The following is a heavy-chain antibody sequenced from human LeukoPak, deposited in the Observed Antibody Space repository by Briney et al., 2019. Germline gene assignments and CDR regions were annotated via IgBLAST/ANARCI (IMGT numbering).Heavy chain of an antibody. CDR2: ISGSGRST. CDR1: KFIFSSYA. J-gene: IGHJ4*02. CDR3: ANGRYDSSGYYLDF. V-gene: IGHV3-23*01. Sequence: PGGSLRLSXAASKFIFSSYAMSWVRQAPGKGVEWVSGISGSGRSTYYADSVKGRFTISRDNSNNTLYLQMNSLRAEDTAVYYCANGRYDSSGYYLDFWGQGTLVTVSS. D-gene: IGHD3-22*01.